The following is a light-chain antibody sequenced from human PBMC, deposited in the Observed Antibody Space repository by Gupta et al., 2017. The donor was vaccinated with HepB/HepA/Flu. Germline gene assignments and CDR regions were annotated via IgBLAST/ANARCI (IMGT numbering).Light chain of an antibody. CDR1: SSDVGGYNY. Sequence: QSALTQPASVPGSPGQSITISCTGTSSDVGGYNYVSWYQQHPGKAPKLMIYDVSNRPSGVSNRFSGSKSGNTASLTISGLQSEDEGDYYCSSHTSITTRYVFGTGTKVTVL. J-gene: IGLJ1*01. CDR3: SSHTSITTRYV. V-gene: IGLV2-14*03. CDR2: DVS.